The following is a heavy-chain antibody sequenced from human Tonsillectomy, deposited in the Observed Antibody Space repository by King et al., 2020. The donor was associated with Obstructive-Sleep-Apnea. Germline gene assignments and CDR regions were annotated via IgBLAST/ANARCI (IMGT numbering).Heavy chain of an antibody. V-gene: IGHV3-33*06. D-gene: IGHD1-14*01. CDR3: AKGVGRK. CDR1: GFNFSNYG. J-gene: IGHJ4*02. CDR2: IWYDGSNK. Sequence: QLVQSGGGVVQPGRSLRLSCGASGFNFSNYGMHWVRQAPGKGLEWVAVIWYDGSNKYYADSVKGRFTISRDNSKNTLDLQMNSLRAEDTAVYYCAKGVGRKWGQGTLVTVSS.